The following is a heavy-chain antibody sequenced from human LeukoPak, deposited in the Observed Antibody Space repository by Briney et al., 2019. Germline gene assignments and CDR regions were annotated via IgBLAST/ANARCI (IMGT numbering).Heavy chain of an antibody. J-gene: IGHJ4*02. CDR1: GFTFSSYG. D-gene: IGHD5-18*01. CDR3: AKGYSAMVT. V-gene: IGHV3-30*18. Sequence: GRSLRLSCAASGFTFSSYGMHWVRQAPGKGLEWVAVISYDGSNKYYADSVKGRFTISRDNSKNTLYLQMNSLRAEDTAVYYCAKGYSAMVTWGQGTLVTVSS. CDR2: ISYDGSNK.